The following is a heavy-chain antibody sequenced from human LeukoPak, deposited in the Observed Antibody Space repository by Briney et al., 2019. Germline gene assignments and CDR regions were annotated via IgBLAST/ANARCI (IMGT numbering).Heavy chain of an antibody. Sequence: GGSLRLSCAASGFTFSSYWMSWVRQAPGKGLEWVANIKKDGSEKYYVDSVKGRFTISRDNAKKSLYLQMNSLRAEDTAVYYCARARGYDYVWGSFPSYWGQGTLVTVSS. D-gene: IGHD3-16*01. V-gene: IGHV3-7*04. CDR2: IKKDGSEK. CDR1: GFTFSSYW. J-gene: IGHJ4*02. CDR3: ARARGYDYVWGSFPSY.